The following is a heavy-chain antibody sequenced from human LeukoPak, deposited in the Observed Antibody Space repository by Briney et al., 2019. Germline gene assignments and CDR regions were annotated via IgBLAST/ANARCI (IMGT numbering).Heavy chain of an antibody. Sequence: GGSLRLSCTGSGFTFGDYAMTWFRQAPGKGLEWVSFIRSEVYGGTTEYAASVKGRFTISRDDSKNIAYLEMNSLKTEDTAVYYCTKWGGSADDYWGQGTLVTVSS. CDR1: GFTFGDYA. J-gene: IGHJ4*02. CDR3: TKWGGSADDY. D-gene: IGHD3-16*01. CDR2: IRSEVYGGTT. V-gene: IGHV3-49*03.